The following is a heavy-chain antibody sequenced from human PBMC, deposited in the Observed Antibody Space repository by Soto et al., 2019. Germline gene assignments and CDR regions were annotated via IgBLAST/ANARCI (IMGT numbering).Heavy chain of an antibody. CDR1: GFTFSSSV. D-gene: IGHD2-21*01. CDR3: VKVIVAAEYAATSACDL. V-gene: IGHV3-23*01. CDR2: IDGSGYDK. Sequence: EVQLLESGGGLVQPGGSLRLSCETSGFTFSSSVMGWVRQAPGAGLEWVSVIDGSGYDKSLADSVKGRFTISRDNSKDTLYLEMNSLTAEDTGIYYCVKVIVAAEYAATSACDLWGQGTPVTVSP. J-gene: IGHJ4*02.